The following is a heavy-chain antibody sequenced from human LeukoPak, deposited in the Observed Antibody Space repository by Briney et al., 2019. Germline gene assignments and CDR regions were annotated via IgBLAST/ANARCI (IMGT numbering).Heavy chain of an antibody. D-gene: IGHD3-22*01. V-gene: IGHV1-46*01. CDR2: INPSGGST. J-gene: IGHJ4*02. Sequence: ASVKVSCKASVYTFTNYPMIWVRQAHGQGLEWMGRINPSGGSTSYAQKFQGRVTMTRDTSTSTVYMELSSLRSEDTAVYYCAREVRDSSGYCHDYWGQGTLVTVSS. CDR3: AREVRDSSGYCHDY. CDR1: VYTFTNYP.